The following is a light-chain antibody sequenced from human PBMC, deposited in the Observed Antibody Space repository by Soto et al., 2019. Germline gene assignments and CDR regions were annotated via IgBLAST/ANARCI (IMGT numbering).Light chain of an antibody. Sequence: SVRTQPASGSGSAGQSITISCTGTSSDIGGYNSVSWYQQHPGRAPRLIIYEVTNRPSGVSNRFSASKSGNTASLTISGLQAEDEADYYCTSYTPIVTLGSVFGTGTKVTV. V-gene: IGLV2-14*01. CDR2: EVT. CDR3: TSYTPIVTLGSV. J-gene: IGLJ1*01. CDR1: SSDIGGYNS.